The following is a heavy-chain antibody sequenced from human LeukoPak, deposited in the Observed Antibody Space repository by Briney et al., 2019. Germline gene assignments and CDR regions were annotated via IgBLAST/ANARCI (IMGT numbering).Heavy chain of an antibody. CDR1: GYTFTGYY. D-gene: IGHD1-14*01. J-gene: IGHJ4*02. CDR2: INPNSGGT. Sequence: GASVKVSCKASGYTFTGYYMHWVRQAPGQGSERMGRINPNSGGTNYAYKFQGRVTMTRDTSISTAYMEVSSLRSDDTAVYYCVAGYDYWGQGTVVAVSS. CDR3: VAGYDY. V-gene: IGHV1-2*06.